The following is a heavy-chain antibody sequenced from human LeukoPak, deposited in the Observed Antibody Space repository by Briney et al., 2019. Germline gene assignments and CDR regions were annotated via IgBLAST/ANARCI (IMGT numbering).Heavy chain of an antibody. Sequence: SVKVSCKASGGTFSSYAISWVRQAPGQGLEWMGGIIPIFGTANYAQKFQGRVTITADESTSTAYMELSSLRSDDTAVYYCARSCSSFYTEDVWGQGTTVTVSS. CDR2: IIPIFGTA. V-gene: IGHV1-69*13. D-gene: IGHD2-2*02. CDR3: ARSCSSFYTEDV. J-gene: IGHJ6*02. CDR1: GGTFSSYA.